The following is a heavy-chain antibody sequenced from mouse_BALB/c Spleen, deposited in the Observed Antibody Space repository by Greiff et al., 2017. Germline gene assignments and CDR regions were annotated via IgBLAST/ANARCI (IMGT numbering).Heavy chain of an antibody. D-gene: IGHD2-2*01. CDR1: GFSLTDYG. CDR2: IWGGGST. CDR3: AKEPYGYDVWYFDV. J-gene: IGHJ1*01. V-gene: IGHV2-6-5*01. Sequence: VKLVESGPGLVAPSQSLSITCTVSGFSLTDYGVSWIRQPPGKGLEWLGVIWGGGSTYYNSALKSRLSISKDNSKSQVFLKMNSLQTDDTAMYYCAKEPYGYDVWYFDVWGAGTTVTVSS.